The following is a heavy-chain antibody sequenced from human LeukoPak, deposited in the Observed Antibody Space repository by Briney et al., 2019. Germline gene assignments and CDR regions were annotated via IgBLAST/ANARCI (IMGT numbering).Heavy chain of an antibody. J-gene: IGHJ3*01. CDR1: GFSVSSYG. V-gene: IGHV3-23*01. CDR2: ISVNGETT. CDR3: AKVKNDAFDV. D-gene: IGHD2-21*01. Sequence: PGGSLRLSCAVSGFSVSSYGMSWVRQAPGKGLEWISAISVNGETTYYANSVKGRFTISRDNSQNTLYLQMNSLTGEDTAVYYCAKVKNDAFDVWGQGTMVTVSS.